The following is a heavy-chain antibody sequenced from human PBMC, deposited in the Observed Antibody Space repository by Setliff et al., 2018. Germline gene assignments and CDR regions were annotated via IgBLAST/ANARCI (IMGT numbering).Heavy chain of an antibody. CDR1: GFVVSNNE. J-gene: IGHJ4*02. V-gene: IGHV3-53*01. D-gene: IGHD3-10*01. CDR3: RLWLHETMRDY. Sequence: GGSLRLSCAASGFVVSNNELSWVRQAPEKGLGWVSVTYVGGATNYADSVKGRFTISRDNSKNTLYLQMSSLRADDTAVYFCRLWLHETMRDYWGQGTLVTVPQ. CDR2: TYVGGAT.